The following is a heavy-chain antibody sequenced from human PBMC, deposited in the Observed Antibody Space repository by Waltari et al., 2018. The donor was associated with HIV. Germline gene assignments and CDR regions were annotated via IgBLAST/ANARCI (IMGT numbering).Heavy chain of an antibody. J-gene: IGHJ6*02. D-gene: IGHD2-8*01. Sequence: QLPLQQSGPGLVKPSETLSLTCTVSGGSVTTSDYSWGFIRQSPGKVLEWIGNIYYTGTTFYNPSLKSLVTMSADLSRNQFSLRLNSVTASDTAIYYCARRPRMAAFYLYYGMDVWGQGTTVTVSS. CDR2: IYYTGTT. CDR3: ARRPRMAAFYLYYGMDV. V-gene: IGHV4-39*01. CDR1: GGSVTTSDYS.